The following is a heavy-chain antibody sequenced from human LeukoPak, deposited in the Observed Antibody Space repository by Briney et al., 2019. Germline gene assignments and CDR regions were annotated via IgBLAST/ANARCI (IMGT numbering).Heavy chain of an antibody. CDR1: GGSISSYY. CDR2: IYTSGST. D-gene: IGHD6-6*01. V-gene: IGHV4-4*07. CDR3: ASGSSIAAPADAFDI. Sequence: TSETLSLTCTVSGGSISSYYWSWIRQPAGKGLEWIGRIYTSGSTNYHPSLKSRVTMSVDTSKNQFSLKLSSVTAADTAVYYCASGSSIAAPADAFDIWGQGTMVTVSS. J-gene: IGHJ3*02.